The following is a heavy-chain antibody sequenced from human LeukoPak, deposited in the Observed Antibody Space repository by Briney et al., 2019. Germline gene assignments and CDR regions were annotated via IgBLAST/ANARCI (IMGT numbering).Heavy chain of an antibody. Sequence: GGSLRLSCAASGFTFNTYGMNWVRQAPGKGLEWVSSISSSSYIYYADSVKGRFTISRDNAKNSLYLQMNSLRAEDTAVYYCARDKSRQLVVHYYYGMDVWGQGTTVTVSS. V-gene: IGHV3-21*01. CDR2: ISSSSYI. J-gene: IGHJ6*02. D-gene: IGHD6-6*01. CDR3: ARDKSRQLVVHYYYGMDV. CDR1: GFTFNTYG.